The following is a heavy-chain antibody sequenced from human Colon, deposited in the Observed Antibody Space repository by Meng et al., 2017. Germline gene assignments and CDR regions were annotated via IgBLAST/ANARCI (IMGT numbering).Heavy chain of an antibody. J-gene: IGHJ4*02. Sequence: GPRLAGLSATLPLTCTLSGGPVSRPSYYWSWIRQTPGKGLEWIGYVYYTGSANYNPSLKSRVTISVDTSKNHFSLNLTSVTAADTAVYYCARGRGSYSSIDFWGQGTLVTVSS. CDR1: GGPVSRPSYY. CDR3: ARGRGSYSSIDF. D-gene: IGHD1-26*01. V-gene: IGHV4-61*03. CDR2: VYYTGSA.